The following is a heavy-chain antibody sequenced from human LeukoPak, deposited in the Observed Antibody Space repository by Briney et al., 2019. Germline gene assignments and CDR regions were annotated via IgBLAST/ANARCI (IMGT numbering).Heavy chain of an antibody. D-gene: IGHD3-9*01. J-gene: IGHJ3*02. CDR3: ASGYDILTGYQGAFDI. V-gene: IGHV3-64*01. CDR1: GFTFSSYA. Sequence: GGSLRLSCAASGFTFSSYAMHWVRQAPGKGLEYVSAISSNGGSTYYANSVKGRFTISRDNSKNTLYLQMGSLRAEDMAVYYCASGYDILTGYQGAFDIWGQGTMVTVSS. CDR2: ISSNGGST.